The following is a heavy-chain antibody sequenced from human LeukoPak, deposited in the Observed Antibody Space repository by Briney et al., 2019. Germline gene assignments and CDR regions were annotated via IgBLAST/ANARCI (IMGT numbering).Heavy chain of an antibody. CDR3: AKDPGVVPAHYFDY. Sequence: GGSLRLSCAASGFTFSSYAMDWVRQAPGKGLEWVSGTGSTGVSAFYADSVKGRFTVSRDNSKNTLSLQMNSLRAEDTAVYYCAKDPGVVPAHYFDYWGQGTLVTVSS. J-gene: IGHJ4*02. CDR1: GFTFSSYA. D-gene: IGHD2-2*01. V-gene: IGHV3-23*01. CDR2: TGSTGVSA.